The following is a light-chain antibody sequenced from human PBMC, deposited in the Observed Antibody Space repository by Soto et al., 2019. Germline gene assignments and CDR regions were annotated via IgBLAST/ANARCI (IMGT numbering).Light chain of an antibody. Sequence: EIVMTQSPATLSVSPGERATLSCRASQSVSSNLAWYQQKPGQAPRLLIYGASTRASGIPARFSGSGSETEFTLTISSLQSEDFAVYYCQQYNNWPPTRTFGQGTKVDIK. CDR1: QSVSSN. J-gene: IGKJ1*01. CDR3: QQYNNWPPTRT. V-gene: IGKV3-15*01. CDR2: GAS.